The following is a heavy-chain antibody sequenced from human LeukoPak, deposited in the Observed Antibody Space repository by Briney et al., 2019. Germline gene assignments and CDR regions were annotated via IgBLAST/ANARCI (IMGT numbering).Heavy chain of an antibody. V-gene: IGHV4-39*07. CDR1: GGSINTNTFF. Sequence: SETLSLTCGVSGGSINTNTFFWGWIRQPPGKGLEWIGEINHSGSTNYNPSLKSRVTISVDTSKNQFSLKLSSVTAADTAVYYCARGGYSYGFMGYWGQGTLVTVSS. CDR2: INHSGST. D-gene: IGHD5-18*01. CDR3: ARGGYSYGFMGY. J-gene: IGHJ4*02.